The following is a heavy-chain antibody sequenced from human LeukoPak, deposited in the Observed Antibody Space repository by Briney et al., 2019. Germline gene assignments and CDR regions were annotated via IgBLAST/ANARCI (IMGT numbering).Heavy chain of an antibody. D-gene: IGHD6-19*01. V-gene: IGHV4-39*01. J-gene: IGHJ4*02. CDR1: GGSINSNTYF. CDR3: ARLHSGWYYFDY. Sequence: PSETLSLTCTVSGGSINSNTYFWGWIRQPPGKGLEWIGSIYYSGSTYYNPSLKSRVTISADTSKNQFSLKLSSVTAADTAVYYCARLHSGWYYFDYWGQGTLVTVSS. CDR2: IYYSGST.